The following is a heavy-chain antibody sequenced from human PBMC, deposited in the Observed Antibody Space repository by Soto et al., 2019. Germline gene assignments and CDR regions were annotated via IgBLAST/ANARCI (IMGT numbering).Heavy chain of an antibody. J-gene: IGHJ5*02. CDR3: XXXXTGLXX. Sequence: EVQLVESGGGLVRPGGSLRLSCAASXXXXXXSAIXXVRQXXGKGLEWVGRIRSKSNNYATSYGASVRGRFTISRDDSKNTTYLHMNNLXGDXXXXXXXXXXXTGLXXWGQGALVTVSS. CDR1: XXXXXXSA. CDR2: IRSKSNNYAT. V-gene: IGHV3-73*01.